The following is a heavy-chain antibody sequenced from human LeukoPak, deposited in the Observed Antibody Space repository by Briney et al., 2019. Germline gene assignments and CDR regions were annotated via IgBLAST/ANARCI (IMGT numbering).Heavy chain of an antibody. CDR1: GGSISSYY. CDR2: IYYSGST. Sequence: PSETLSLTCTVSGGSISSYYWSWIRQPPGKGLEWIGYIYYSGSTNYNPSLKSRVTMSVDTSKNQFSLKLSSVTAADTAVYYCARDRGYKLDPWGQGTLVTGSS. D-gene: IGHD5-24*01. J-gene: IGHJ5*02. V-gene: IGHV4-59*01. CDR3: ARDRGYKLDP.